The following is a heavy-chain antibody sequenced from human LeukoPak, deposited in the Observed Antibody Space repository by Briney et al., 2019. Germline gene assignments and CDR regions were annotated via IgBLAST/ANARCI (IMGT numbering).Heavy chain of an antibody. V-gene: IGHV3-23*01. Sequence: GGSLRLSCAASGCTFSSYALSWVRQAPGKGLEWVSVISGTGGSTYYADSVKGRFTISRDNSKNTLYLQMNSLRAEDTAVYYCAKSGGSCSSTSCYFAWFDPWGLGTLVTVSS. CDR3: AKSGGSCSSTSCYFAWFDP. CDR2: ISGTGGST. CDR1: GCTFSSYA. D-gene: IGHD2-2*01. J-gene: IGHJ5*02.